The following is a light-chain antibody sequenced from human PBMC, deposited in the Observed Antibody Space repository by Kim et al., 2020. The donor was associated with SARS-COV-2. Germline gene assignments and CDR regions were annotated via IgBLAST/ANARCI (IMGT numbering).Light chain of an antibody. CDR3: QQRSTWPLLT. J-gene: IGKJ4*01. CDR2: DAS. V-gene: IGKV3-11*01. Sequence: EIVLTQSPATLSLSPGERATLSCRASQSVSSYLAWFQHTPGQAPRLLIYDASNRATGIPARFSGSGSGTDFTLTISSLEPEDFAVYFCQQRSTWPLLTFGGGTKVDIK. CDR1: QSVSSY.